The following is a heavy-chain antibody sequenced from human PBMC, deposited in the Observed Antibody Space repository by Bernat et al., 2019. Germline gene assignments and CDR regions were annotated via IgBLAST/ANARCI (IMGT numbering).Heavy chain of an antibody. CDR2: IWYDGSNK. CDR3: ARLGSRWSFDY. Sequence: QVQLVESGGGVVQPERSLRLSCAASGFTFSSYGMLWVRQAPGKGLEWVAIIWYDGSNKYYVDSAKGRFTISRDSSKNTVDLQMNSLRAEDTAVYYCARLGSRWSFDYWGQGTLVTVSS. D-gene: IGHD6-13*01. J-gene: IGHJ4*02. V-gene: IGHV3-33*01. CDR1: GFTFSSYG.